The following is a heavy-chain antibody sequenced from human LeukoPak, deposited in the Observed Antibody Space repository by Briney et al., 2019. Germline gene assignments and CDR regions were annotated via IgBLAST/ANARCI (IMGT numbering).Heavy chain of an antibody. J-gene: IGHJ6*02. Sequence: GGSLRLSCVASRFTFSSYAMHWVRRIAGKGLDWVAVISYDGRQTYYADSVKGRFTVSRDSSKNTVYLQMNRLRAEDTAVYYCARVAVTEIYYYYGLDVWGQGTTVTVSS. D-gene: IGHD2-21*02. CDR2: ISYDGRQT. V-gene: IGHV3-30*04. CDR1: RFTFSSYA. CDR3: ARVAVTEIYYYYGLDV.